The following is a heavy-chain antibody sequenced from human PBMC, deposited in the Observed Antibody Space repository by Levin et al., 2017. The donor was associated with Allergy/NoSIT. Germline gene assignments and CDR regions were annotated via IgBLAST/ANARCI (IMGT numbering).Heavy chain of an antibody. CDR3: AKVPTGVQVGYWYFDL. CDR1: GFTFSSYA. V-gene: IGHV3-23*01. J-gene: IGHJ2*01. D-gene: IGHD1-26*01. CDR2: ISGSGGST. Sequence: PGESLKISCAASGFTFSSYAMSWVRQAPGKGLEWVSAISGSGGSTYYADSVKGRFTISRDNSKNTLYLQMNSLRAEDTAVYYCAKVPTGVQVGYWYFDLWGRGTLVTVSS.